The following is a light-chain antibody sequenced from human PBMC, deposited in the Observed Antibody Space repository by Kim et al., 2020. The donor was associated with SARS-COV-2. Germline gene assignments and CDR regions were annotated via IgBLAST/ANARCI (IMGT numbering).Light chain of an antibody. V-gene: IGLV6-57*03. Sequence: TRSRGNIVSNFVELYQQRPGSAPATLIYDDDKRPPGVPDRFSGSIDTSSNSAYLTISGLQTEDEAAYYCQSYDATNHCVFGTGTKVTVL. CDR3: QSYDATNHCV. J-gene: IGLJ1*01. CDR1: RGNIVSNF. CDR2: DDD.